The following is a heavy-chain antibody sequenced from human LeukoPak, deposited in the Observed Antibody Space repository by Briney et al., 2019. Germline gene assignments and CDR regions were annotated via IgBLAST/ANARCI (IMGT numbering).Heavy chain of an antibody. J-gene: IGHJ4*02. V-gene: IGHV4-59*12. CDR2: IYYSGST. Sequence: PSETLSLTCTVSGGSISSYYWSWIRQPPGKGLEGIGYIYYSGSTNYNPSLTSRVTISVDTSKNQFSLTLSSVTAADTAVYYCARGPLYYDILTGYYTTTIEGWFGYWGQGTLVTVSS. CDR1: GGSISSYY. CDR3: ARGPLYYDILTGYYTTTIEGWFGY. D-gene: IGHD3-9*01.